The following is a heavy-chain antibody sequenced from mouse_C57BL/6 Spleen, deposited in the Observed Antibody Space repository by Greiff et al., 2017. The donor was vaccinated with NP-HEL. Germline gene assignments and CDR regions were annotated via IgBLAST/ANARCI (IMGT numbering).Heavy chain of an antibody. CDR3: ARGEDYRIWFAY. D-gene: IGHD2-12*01. V-gene: IGHV1-69*01. CDR1: GYTFTSYW. J-gene: IGHJ3*01. Sequence: QVQLQQPGAELVMPGASVKLSCKASGYTFTSYWMHWVKQRPGQGLEWIGEIDPSDSYTNYNQKFKGKSTLTVDKSSSTAYMQLSSLTSEDSAVYYWARGEDYRIWFAYWGQGTLVTVSA. CDR2: IDPSDSYT.